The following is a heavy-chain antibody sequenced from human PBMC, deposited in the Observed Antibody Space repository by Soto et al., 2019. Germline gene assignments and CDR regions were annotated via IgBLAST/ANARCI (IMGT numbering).Heavy chain of an antibody. V-gene: IGHV4-31*03. D-gene: IGHD5-12*01. J-gene: IGHJ3*02. CDR3: ARARLRAVYAFDI. CDR1: GGSVSSGAYY. Sequence: QVQLQASDAGLVKASQTLSLTCTVSGGSVSSGAYYWTWIRQRPGKGLEWIGYIYFSGSTYYSPSLKSRLSISLDTSKNQFSRRLSSVTAADTAMYYCARARLRAVYAFDIWGQGTMVTVSS. CDR2: IYFSGST.